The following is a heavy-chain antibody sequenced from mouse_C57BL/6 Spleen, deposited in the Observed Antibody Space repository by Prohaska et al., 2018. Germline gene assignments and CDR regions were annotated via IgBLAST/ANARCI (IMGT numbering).Heavy chain of an antibody. D-gene: IGHD4-1*01. V-gene: IGHV1-59*01. CDR3: ARFEELAYYFDY. J-gene: IGHJ2*01. Sequence: MHWVKQRPGQGLEWIGVIDPSDSYTNYNQKFKGKATLTVDTSSSTAYMQLSSLTSEDSAVYYCARFEELAYYFDYWGQGNTLTVSS. CDR2: IDPSDSYT.